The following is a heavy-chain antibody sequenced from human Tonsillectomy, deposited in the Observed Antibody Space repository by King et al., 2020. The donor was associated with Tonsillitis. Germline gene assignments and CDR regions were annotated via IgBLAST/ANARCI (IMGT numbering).Heavy chain of an antibody. D-gene: IGHD3-10*01. J-gene: IGHJ4*02. Sequence: VQLVESGGGLVQPGGSLRLSCAASGFTFSSSLMTWVRQAPGKGLEWVANINQDGSEKYYVDSVKGRFTISRDNTKNSLYLQMNSLRAEDTAIYYCARLRGGNSWGQGILVTVSS. CDR1: GFTFSSSL. V-gene: IGHV3-7*03. CDR2: INQDGSEK. CDR3: ARLRGGNS.